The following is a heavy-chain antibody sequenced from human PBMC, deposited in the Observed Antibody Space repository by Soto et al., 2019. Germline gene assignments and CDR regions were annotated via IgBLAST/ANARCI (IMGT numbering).Heavy chain of an antibody. V-gene: IGHV1-18*01. Sequence: QVHLVQSGVEVKTPGASVKVSCQASGYTFFTYDISWVRQAPGQGLEWMGWIITYRGDTKYAQKFQGRVTMTTDTSKATAYLELRRLRSADTAGYYVARHHGPRVSETWFDPWGQGTLVTVAS. CDR3: ARHHGPRVSETWFDP. D-gene: IGHD6-13*01. CDR1: GYTFFTYD. CDR2: IITYRGDT. J-gene: IGHJ5*02.